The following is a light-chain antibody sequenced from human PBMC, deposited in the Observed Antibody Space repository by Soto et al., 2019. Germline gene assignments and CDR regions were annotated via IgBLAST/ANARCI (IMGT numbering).Light chain of an antibody. Sequence: QSALTQPASVSGSPGQSITISCTGTSSDVGGYNYVSWYQQHPGKAPRFVIYDVTNRPSGVSNLFSGSKSGNTASLTISGLQAEDEADYYCSSYTTSNTRQVVFGTGTKLTVL. CDR3: SSYTTSNTRQVV. CDR2: DVT. J-gene: IGLJ1*01. CDR1: SSDVGGYNY. V-gene: IGLV2-14*01.